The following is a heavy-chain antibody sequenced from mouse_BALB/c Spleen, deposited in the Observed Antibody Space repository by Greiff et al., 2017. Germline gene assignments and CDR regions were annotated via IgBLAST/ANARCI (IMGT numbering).Heavy chain of an antibody. CDR2: ISNGGGST. CDR1: GFTFSSYT. Sequence: EVQGVESGGGLVQPGGSLKLSCAASGFTFSSYTMSWVRQTPEKRLEWVAYISNGGGSTYYPDTVKGRFTISRDNAKNTLYLQMSSLKSEDTAMYYCARLRVGGAMDYWGQGTSVTVSS. D-gene: IGHD1-1*01. CDR3: ARLRVGGAMDY. V-gene: IGHV5-12-2*01. J-gene: IGHJ4*01.